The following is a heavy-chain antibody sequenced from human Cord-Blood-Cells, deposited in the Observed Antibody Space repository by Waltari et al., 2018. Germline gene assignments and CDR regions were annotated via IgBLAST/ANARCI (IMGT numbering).Heavy chain of an antibody. CDR1: GLTVSSNY. D-gene: IGHD2-2*01. J-gene: IGHJ4*02. CDR2: IYSGGST. V-gene: IGHV3-53*01. CDR3: ARVYCSSTSCYEFDY. Sequence: EVQLVESGGGLIQPGGSLRLSCGASGLTVSSNYMGWVRQAPGKGLEWVSVIYSGGSTYYADSVKGRFTISRDNSKNTLYLQMNSLRAEDTAVYYCARVYCSSTSCYEFDYWGQGTLVTVSS.